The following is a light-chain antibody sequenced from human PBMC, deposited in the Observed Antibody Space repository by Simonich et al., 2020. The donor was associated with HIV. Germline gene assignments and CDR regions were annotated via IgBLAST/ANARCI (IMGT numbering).Light chain of an antibody. V-gene: IGLV2-14*03. Sequence: QSALTQPASVSGSPGQSITIYCTGTSSDVGGYNYVSWYQQHPGKAPKLMIYVVSNRPSGVSNRFSGSKSGNTAALTISGLQAEDEADYYCSSYTSSSTWVFGGGTKLTVL. CDR3: SSYTSSSTWV. CDR2: VVS. J-gene: IGLJ3*02. CDR1: SSDVGGYNY.